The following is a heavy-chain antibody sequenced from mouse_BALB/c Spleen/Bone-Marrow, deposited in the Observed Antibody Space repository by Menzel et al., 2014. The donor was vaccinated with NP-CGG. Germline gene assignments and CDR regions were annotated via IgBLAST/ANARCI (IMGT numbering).Heavy chain of an antibody. CDR3: ARGGISIDY. J-gene: IGHJ2*01. CDR1: GYAFSIYW. CDR2: IYPGDDVT. Sequence: VQLQQSGAELVRPGSSVKISCKASGYAFSIYWMNWMKQRPGQGLEWIGQIYPGDDVTDYNGKFKGKATLTADRSSSTAYMQLNSLTSEDSAVYFCARGGISIDYWGQGTTLTVSS. V-gene: IGHV1-80*01.